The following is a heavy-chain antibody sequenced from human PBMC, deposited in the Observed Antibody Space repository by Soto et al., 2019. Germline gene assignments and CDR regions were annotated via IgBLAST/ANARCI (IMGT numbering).Heavy chain of an antibody. Sequence: PSETLSLTCTVSGGSVSSGSYYWSWIRQPPGKGLEWIGYIYYSGSTNYNPSLESRVTISVDTSKNQFSLKLSSVTAADTAVYYCARMGFDWFATYDYWGQGTPVTVSS. CDR1: GGSVSSGSYY. CDR3: ARMGFDWFATYDY. J-gene: IGHJ4*02. V-gene: IGHV4-61*01. D-gene: IGHD3-9*01. CDR2: IYYSGST.